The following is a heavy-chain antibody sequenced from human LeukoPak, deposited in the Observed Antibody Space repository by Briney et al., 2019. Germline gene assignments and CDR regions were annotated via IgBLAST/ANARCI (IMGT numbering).Heavy chain of an antibody. V-gene: IGHV4-4*07. J-gene: IGHJ5*02. CDR2: INNSGST. Sequence: SETLSLTCTVSGGSISTFYWTWIRQPAGKGLESIGRINNSGSTNYIPSLRSRVSMSVDRSKNQFSVTLSSVTAADTAVYFCAREGGDPRWLDPWGQGTLVTVSS. CDR3: AREGGDPRWLDP. CDR1: GGSISTFY. D-gene: IGHD6-25*01.